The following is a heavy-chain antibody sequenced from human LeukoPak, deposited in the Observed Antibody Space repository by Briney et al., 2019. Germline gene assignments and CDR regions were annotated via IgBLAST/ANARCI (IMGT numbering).Heavy chain of an antibody. CDR1: GYRFTSYS. Sequence: ASVKVSCKASGYRFTSYSIHWVRQAPGQRLEWMGSVDAGSDNRKYSQKFQGRVTITSDTSASTAYMELSSLRSEDTAVYYCSRKYSSSSPYYYYGMYVWGQGTTVTVSS. J-gene: IGHJ6*02. CDR2: VDAGSDNR. V-gene: IGHV1-3*01. D-gene: IGHD6-6*01. CDR3: SRKYSSSSPYYYYGMYV.